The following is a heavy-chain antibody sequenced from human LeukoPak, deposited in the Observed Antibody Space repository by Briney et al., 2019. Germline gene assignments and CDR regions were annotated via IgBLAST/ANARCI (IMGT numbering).Heavy chain of an antibody. CDR3: ARDRRYTYGYYFDY. CDR2: ISSSGSVI. D-gene: IGHD5-18*01. CDR1: GFSLSSYE. Sequence: PAGSLRLSCVASGFSLSSYEMNWARQAPGKGLEWVSYISSSGSVIYYADSVKGRFTISRDNAKNSLYLQMKSLRAEDTAVYFCARDRRYTYGYYFDYWGQGTLVTVSS. J-gene: IGHJ4*02. V-gene: IGHV3-48*03.